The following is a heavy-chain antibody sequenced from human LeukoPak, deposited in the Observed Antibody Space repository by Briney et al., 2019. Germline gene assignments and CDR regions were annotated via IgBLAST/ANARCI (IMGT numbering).Heavy chain of an antibody. Sequence: SETLSLTCAVYGGSFSGYYWSWIRQPPGKELEWIGEINHSGSTNYNPSLKSRVTISVDTSKNQFSLKLSSVTAADTAVYYCARDYKDTAMVMGTNWFDPWGQGTLVTVSS. V-gene: IGHV4-34*01. J-gene: IGHJ5*02. CDR3: ARDYKDTAMVMGTNWFDP. D-gene: IGHD5-18*01. CDR1: GGSFSGYY. CDR2: INHSGST.